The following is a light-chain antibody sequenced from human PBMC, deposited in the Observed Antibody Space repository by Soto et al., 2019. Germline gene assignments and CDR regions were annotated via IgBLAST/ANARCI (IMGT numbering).Light chain of an antibody. CDR3: QQHNQWPIT. CDR2: YIS. V-gene: IGKV3D-15*01. J-gene: IGKJ5*01. CDR1: QSAGNF. Sequence: EIVITPSPATLSVSPGETASLSCMASQSAGNFLAWYQRKPGQAPRLLIYYISTRATGIPARFSGSGSGTEFTLTINSLQSEDSAVYYCQQHNQWPITFGQGTRLEIK.